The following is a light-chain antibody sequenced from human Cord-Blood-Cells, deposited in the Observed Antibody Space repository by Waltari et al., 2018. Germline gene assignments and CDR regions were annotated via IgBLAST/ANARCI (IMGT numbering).Light chain of an antibody. Sequence: STQSPGTLSLSPQELPTFSYRDTQSVSSSYLAWYPQKPGQAPRLLIYGASSRATGIPARFSGSGSGTDFTLTISTVEPGDCAVYYCQQYGSSLMYTFGQGTKLEIK. CDR1: QSVSSSY. CDR3: QQYGSSLMYT. CDR2: GAS. V-gene: IGKV3-20*01. J-gene: IGKJ2*01.